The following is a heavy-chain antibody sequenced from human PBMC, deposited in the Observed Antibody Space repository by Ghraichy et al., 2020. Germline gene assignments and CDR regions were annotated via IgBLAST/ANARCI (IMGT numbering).Heavy chain of an antibody. CDR2: IKHDGTEK. V-gene: IGHV3-7*01. CDR3: ASGRHYDDYWNRFDP. D-gene: IGHD4-17*01. J-gene: IGHJ5*02. Sequence: GGSLRLSCAASGFTFSNYWMSWVRQAPGKGLEWVANIKHDGTEKYYVDSVKGRFTISRDNAKNSLSLHMSSLRAEDTDVYYCASGRHYDDYWNRFDPWGQGTLVTVSS. CDR1: GFTFSNYW.